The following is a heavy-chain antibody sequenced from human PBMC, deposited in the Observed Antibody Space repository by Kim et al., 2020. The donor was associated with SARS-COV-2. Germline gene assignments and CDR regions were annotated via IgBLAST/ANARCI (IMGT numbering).Heavy chain of an antibody. D-gene: IGHD1-26*01. CDR2: ISSSSSTI. J-gene: IGHJ4*02. CDR1: GFTFSSYS. V-gene: IGHV3-48*01. CDR3: ASLGANVDY. Sequence: GGSLRLSCAASGFTFSSYSMNWVRQAPGKGLEWVSYISSSSSTIYYADSVKGRFTISRDNAKNSLYLQMNSLRAEDTSVYYCASLGANVDYWGQGTLVTVSS.